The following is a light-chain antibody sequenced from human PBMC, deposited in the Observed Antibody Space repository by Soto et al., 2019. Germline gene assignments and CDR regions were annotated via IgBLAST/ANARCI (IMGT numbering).Light chain of an antibody. J-gene: IGLJ2*01. V-gene: IGLV2-8*01. CDR1: SSDIGAYNY. CDR3: SSYGGNNNYVI. CDR2: EVT. Sequence: QSALTQPPSASGSPGQSVTISCSGTSSDIGAYNYVSWYQQHPGKAPKLLISEVTKRPSGVPDRLSGSKSGNTASLTVSGLQGDDEADYYCSSYGGNNNYVIFGGGTMLTVL.